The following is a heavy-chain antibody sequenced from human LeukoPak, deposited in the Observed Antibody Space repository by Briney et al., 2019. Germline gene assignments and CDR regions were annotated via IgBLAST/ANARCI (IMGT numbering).Heavy chain of an antibody. CDR2: ISSSGTTI. CDR3: AKDGGTHFDH. Sequence: GGSLRLSCAASGFTFSSYWMSWVRQSPGKGLGWVSYISSSGTTISYAQSVKGRFTITRDNAQNSLTLHMNTPRADDTAVYYCAKDGGTHFDHWGQGTLVTVSS. CDR1: GFTFSSYW. D-gene: IGHD1-26*01. V-gene: IGHV3-48*01. J-gene: IGHJ4*02.